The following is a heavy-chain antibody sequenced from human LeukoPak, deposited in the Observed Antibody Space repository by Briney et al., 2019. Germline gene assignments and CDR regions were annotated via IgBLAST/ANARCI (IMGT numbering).Heavy chain of an antibody. J-gene: IGHJ5*02. CDR3: ARVYQYYDFWSGSHSPNWFDP. CDR2: INHSGST. Sequence: SETLSLTCAVYGGSFSGYYWSWIRQPPGKGLEWIGEINHSGSTNYNPSLKSRVTISVDTSENQFSLKLSSVTAADTAVYYCARVYQYYDFWSGSHSPNWFDPWGQGTLVTVSS. D-gene: IGHD3-3*01. V-gene: IGHV4-34*01. CDR1: GGSFSGYY.